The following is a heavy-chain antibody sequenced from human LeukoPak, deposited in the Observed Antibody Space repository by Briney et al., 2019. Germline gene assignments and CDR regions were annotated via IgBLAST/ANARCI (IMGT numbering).Heavy chain of an antibody. CDR1: GGSFSGYY. CDR3: ARGVEPRGSGRGCTNGVCYTRHFDY. D-gene: IGHD2-8*01. CDR2: INHSGST. V-gene: IGHV4-34*01. J-gene: IGHJ4*02. Sequence: SETLSLTCAVYGGSFSGYYWSWIRQPPGKGLEWIGEINHSGSTNYNPSLKSRVTISVDTSKNQFSLKRSSVTAADTAVYYCARGVEPRGSGRGCTNGVCYTRHFDYWGQGTLVTVSS.